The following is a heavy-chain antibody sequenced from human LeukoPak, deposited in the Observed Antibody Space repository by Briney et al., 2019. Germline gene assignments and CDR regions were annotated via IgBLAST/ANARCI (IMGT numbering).Heavy chain of an antibody. V-gene: IGHV3-21*01. CDR3: ARAGPSGDAFDI. D-gene: IGHD3-10*01. CDR2: ISSSSYI. J-gene: IGHJ3*02. Sequence: GGSLRLSCAASGFTFSSYSMNWVRQAPGKGLEWVSSISSSSYIYYADSVKGRFTISRDNAKNSLYLQMNSLRDEDTAVYYCARAGPSGDAFDIWGQGTMVTVSS. CDR1: GFTFSSYS.